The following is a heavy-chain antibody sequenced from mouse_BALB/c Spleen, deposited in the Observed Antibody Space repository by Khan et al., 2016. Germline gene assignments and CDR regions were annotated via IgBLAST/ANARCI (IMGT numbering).Heavy chain of an antibody. Sequence: EVELVESGGGLVQPGGSLKLSCAASGFTFSSYGMSWVRQTPDKRLELVATINSNGGSTYYPDSVKGRSTIPRDNPKNTLYLQMSSLKSEKTAMYCCARERRDYWGQGTTLAVSS. CDR3: ARERRDY. V-gene: IGHV5-6-3*01. CDR2: INSNGGST. CDR1: GFTFSSYG. J-gene: IGHJ2*01.